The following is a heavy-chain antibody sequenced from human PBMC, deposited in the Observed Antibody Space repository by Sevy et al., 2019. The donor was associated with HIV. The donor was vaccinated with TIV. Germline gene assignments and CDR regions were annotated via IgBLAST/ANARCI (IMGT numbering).Heavy chain of an antibody. CDR2: IYTSGST. CDR1: GGSISSYY. V-gene: IGHV4-4*07. D-gene: IGHD3-10*01. J-gene: IGHJ6*03. Sequence: SETLSLTCTVSGGSISSYYWSWIRQPAGKGLEWIGRIYTSGSTNYNPSLKSRVTMSVATSKNQFSLNLSPVPAADTAVDYCAWWSITMVRGDPYYYYYMDVWGKGTTVTVSS. CDR3: AWWSITMVRGDPYYYYYMDV.